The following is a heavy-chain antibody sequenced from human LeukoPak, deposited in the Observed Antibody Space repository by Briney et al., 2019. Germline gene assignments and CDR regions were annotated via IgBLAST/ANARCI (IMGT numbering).Heavy chain of an antibody. V-gene: IGHV3-33*01. D-gene: IGHD2-21*02. J-gene: IGHJ3*02. Sequence: PGRSLRLSCAASGFTFSNYGMHWVRQAPGKGLEWVAVIWSDGRYKFYADFVKGRFTVSRDNSKNTLYLQMNSLRAEDTAVYYCARDCHGSGDGFYTCVIWGQGTMVTGSS. CDR3: ARDCHGSGDGFYTCVI. CDR2: IWSDGRYK. CDR1: GFTFSNYG.